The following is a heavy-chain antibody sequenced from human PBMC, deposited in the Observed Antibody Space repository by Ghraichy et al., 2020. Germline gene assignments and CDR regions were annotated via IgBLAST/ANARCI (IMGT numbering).Heavy chain of an antibody. CDR1: GFSVSSNH. CDR2: LYSGGST. V-gene: IGHV3-53*01. Sequence: GESLNISCAASGFSVSSNHMNWVRQAPGKGLEWVSTLYSGGSTYYADSVKGRFIFSRDNSKNTVYLQMNSLRAEDTAVYYCAREVPASHYFDYWGQGALVTVSS. CDR3: AREVPASHYFDY. J-gene: IGHJ4*02.